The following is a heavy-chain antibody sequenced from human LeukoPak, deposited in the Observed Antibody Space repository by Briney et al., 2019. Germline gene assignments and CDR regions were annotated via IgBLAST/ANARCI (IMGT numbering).Heavy chain of an antibody. CDR1: GGSISTYY. CDR2: IYYTGST. Sequence: SETLSLTCTVSGGSISTYYWTWIRQPPGKGLEWIGYIYYTGSTNYNPSLKSRVTMSIDTSKNQFSLKLSSVTAADTAVYYCARDRNSYGSAHFDYWGQGTLVTVSS. J-gene: IGHJ4*02. D-gene: IGHD5-18*01. V-gene: IGHV4-59*12. CDR3: ARDRNSYGSAHFDY.